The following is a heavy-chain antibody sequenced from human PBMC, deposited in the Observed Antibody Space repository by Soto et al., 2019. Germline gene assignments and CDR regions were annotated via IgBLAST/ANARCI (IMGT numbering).Heavy chain of an antibody. J-gene: IGHJ6*03. CDR2: IDWDDDK. CDR3: ARANWNYHYFYSYMDV. CDR1: GFSLNTSGMC. D-gene: IGHD1-7*01. V-gene: IGHV2-70*11. Sequence: SGPTLVNPTQTLTLTCTFSGFSLNTSGMCVSWIRQTPGKALEWLARIDWDDDKYYSTSLKTRLTISKDTSRNQVVLRMANMDPVDTATYYCARANWNYHYFYSYMDVWGKGTTVTVSS.